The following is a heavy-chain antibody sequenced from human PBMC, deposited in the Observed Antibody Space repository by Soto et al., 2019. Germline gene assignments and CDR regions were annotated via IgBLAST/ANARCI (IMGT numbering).Heavy chain of an antibody. V-gene: IGHV2-5*02. D-gene: IGHD2-21*02. J-gene: IGHJ6*02. CDR2: IYWDTAE. CDR3: VQSRCGGDCLRSYPSHYYYGADV. CDR1: GFSLRTSGVG. Sequence: QITLKESGPTLVKPTQTLTLTCTFSGFSLRTSGVGVGWIRQPPGKTLEWLALIYWDTAERYSPSLRSRLTLTGGTPDYPVVLTMTNIDPVDPAQCYCVQSRCGGDCLRSYPSHYYYGADVWGQGPTVTVSS.